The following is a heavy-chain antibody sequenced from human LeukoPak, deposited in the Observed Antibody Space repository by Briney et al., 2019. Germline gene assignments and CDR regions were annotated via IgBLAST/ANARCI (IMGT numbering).Heavy chain of an antibody. J-gene: IGHJ4*02. CDR1: GYTFTNNY. D-gene: IGHD1-26*01. Sequence: ASVNVSCKASGYTFTNNYMHWVRHGPGQGLELKGIINPSGGSTRYAQKFQGRVTVTRDTSTSTVYMELSSLRSEDTAVYYCARVNRELLREISIDYWGQGTLVTVSS. CDR3: ARVNRELLREISIDY. CDR2: INPSGGST. V-gene: IGHV1-46*01.